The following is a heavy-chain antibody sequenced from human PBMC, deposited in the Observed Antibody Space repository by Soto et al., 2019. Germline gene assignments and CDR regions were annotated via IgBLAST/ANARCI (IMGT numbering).Heavy chain of an antibody. V-gene: IGHV3-23*01. D-gene: IGHD1-26*01. CDR2: ISGSGGSA. CDR1: GFTFRSYA. J-gene: IGHJ4*02. Sequence: GGSLRLSCAASGFTFRSYAMTWVRQAPGKGLEWVSGISGSGGSAYYADSVKGRFAISRDESKSTLYLQMNSLRAEDTAIYYCAKDLNSGTFDYWGQGTLVTVSS. CDR3: AKDLNSGTFDY.